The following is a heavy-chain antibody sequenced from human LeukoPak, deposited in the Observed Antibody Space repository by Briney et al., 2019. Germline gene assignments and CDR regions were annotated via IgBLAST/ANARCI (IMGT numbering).Heavy chain of an antibody. D-gene: IGHD3-22*01. CDR2: ISSSGSTI. CDR1: GFTFSDYY. Sequence: GGSLRLSCAASGFTFSDYYMSWIRQAPGKGLEWVSYISSSGSTIYYADSVKGRFTISRDNAKNSLYLQMNSLRAEDTAVYYCARDTEYYYDSSGYPLDYWGQGTLVSVSS. J-gene: IGHJ4*02. CDR3: ARDTEYYYDSSGYPLDY. V-gene: IGHV3-11*01.